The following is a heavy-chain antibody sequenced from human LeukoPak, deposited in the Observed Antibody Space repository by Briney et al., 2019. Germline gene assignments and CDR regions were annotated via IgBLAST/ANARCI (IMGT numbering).Heavy chain of an antibody. CDR2: IYPGDSDT. D-gene: IGHD6-13*01. J-gene: IGHJ4*02. CDR3: ARRGPVAAAGYYFDY. CDR1: GYSFTTYW. Sequence: KHGESLKISCKGSGYSFTTYWIGWVRQMPGKGLEWMGIIYPGDSDTRYSPSLQGQVTISADKSSSTAYLQWSSLRASDTAMYYCARRGPVAAAGYYFDYWGQGTLVTVSS. V-gene: IGHV5-51*01.